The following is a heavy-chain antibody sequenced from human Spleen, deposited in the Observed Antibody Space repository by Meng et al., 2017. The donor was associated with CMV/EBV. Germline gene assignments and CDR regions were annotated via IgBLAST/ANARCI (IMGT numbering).Heavy chain of an antibody. Sequence: DGYYWSWIRQPPGKGLEWIGYIYYSGSTYYNPSLKSRVTISVDTSKNQFSLKLSSVTAADTAVYYCARGVRCSSTSCYAEGGNWFDPWGQGTLVTVSS. V-gene: IGHV4-31*02. CDR1: DGYY. CDR2: IYYSGST. D-gene: IGHD2-2*01. CDR3: ARGVRCSSTSCYAEGGNWFDP. J-gene: IGHJ5*02.